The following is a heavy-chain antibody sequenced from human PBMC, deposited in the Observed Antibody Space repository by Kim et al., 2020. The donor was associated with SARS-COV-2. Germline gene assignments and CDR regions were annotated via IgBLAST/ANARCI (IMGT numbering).Heavy chain of an antibody. CDR1: GGSISSSSYY. Sequence: SETLSLTCTVSGGSISSSSYYWGWIRQPPGKGLEWIGSIYYSGSTYYNPSLKSRVTISVDTSKNQFSLKLSSVTAADTAVYYCARQRYDILTGYSCFDYWGQGTLGTVS. CDR2: IYYSGST. V-gene: IGHV4-39*01. CDR3: ARQRYDILTGYSCFDY. D-gene: IGHD3-9*01. J-gene: IGHJ4*02.